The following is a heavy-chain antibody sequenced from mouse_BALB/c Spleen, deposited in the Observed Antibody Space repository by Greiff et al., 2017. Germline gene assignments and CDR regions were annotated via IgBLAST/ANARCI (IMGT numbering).Heavy chain of an antibody. V-gene: IGHV1-7*01. J-gene: IGHJ4*01. D-gene: IGHD1-1*01. Sequence: VKLQQSGAELAKPGASVKMSCKASGYTFTSYWMHWVKQRPGQGLEWIGYINPSTGYTEYNQKFKDKATLTADKSSSTAYMQLSSLTSEDSAVYYCARRPTGYAMDYWGQGTSVTVSS. CDR1: GYTFTSYW. CDR2: INPSTGYT. CDR3: ARRPTGYAMDY.